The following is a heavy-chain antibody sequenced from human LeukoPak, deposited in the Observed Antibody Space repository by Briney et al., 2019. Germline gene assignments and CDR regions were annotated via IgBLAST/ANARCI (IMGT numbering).Heavy chain of an antibody. CDR1: GYTFTSYA. V-gene: IGHV1-3*01. CDR3: ASLGVMAAVGRGDY. D-gene: IGHD6-13*01. CDR2: INAGNGNT. Sequence: ASVKVSCKASGYTFTSYAMHWVRQAPGQRLEWMGWINAGNGNTKYSQKFQGRVTITRDTSTSTAYMELSSLRSEDTAVYYCASLGVMAAVGRGDYGGKGPRFPVSS. J-gene: IGHJ4*02.